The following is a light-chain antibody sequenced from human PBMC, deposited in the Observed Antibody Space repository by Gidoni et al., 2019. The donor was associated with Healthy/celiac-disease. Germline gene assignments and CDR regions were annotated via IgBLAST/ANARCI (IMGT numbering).Light chain of an antibody. J-gene: IGKJ4*01. CDR1: QSVLYSSNNKNY. V-gene: IGKV4-1*01. CDR2: WAS. Sequence: DIVMTQSPDSLAVSPGERATINCKSSQSVLYSSNNKNYLAWYQQKPGQPPKLLIYWASTRESGVPDRFSGSGSGTDFTLTISSLQAEDVAVYYCQQYYSTPQLTFXGXTKVEIK. CDR3: QQYYSTPQLT.